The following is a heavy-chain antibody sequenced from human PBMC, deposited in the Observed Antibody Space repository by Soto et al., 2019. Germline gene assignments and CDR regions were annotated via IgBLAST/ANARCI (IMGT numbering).Heavy chain of an antibody. Sequence: LSLTCTVSGGSISGGGYYWSWIRQHPGKGLEWIGSIYHGGSTYYNPSLNSRVTLSIDMTNNHVSLILNSVTAADTAVYYCARVGPWVPYYYDSSPYTFENWFDPWGQGTLVTVSS. CDR1: GGSISGGGYY. CDR2: IYHGGST. V-gene: IGHV4-31*03. D-gene: IGHD3-22*01. J-gene: IGHJ5*02. CDR3: ARVGPWVPYYYDSSPYTFENWFDP.